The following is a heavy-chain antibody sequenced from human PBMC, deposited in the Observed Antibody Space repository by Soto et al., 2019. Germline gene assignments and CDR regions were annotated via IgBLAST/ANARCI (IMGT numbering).Heavy chain of an antibody. D-gene: IGHD6-13*01. Sequence: ASLKVSCKASGYTFTSYGIHWVRQAPGQRLEWMGWINAANGDTKYSPRFQGRVTITRDTSASTAYMEPSSLRSEDTAVYYCVRRHVSATGIDWFDPWGQGTLVTVSS. CDR3: VRRHVSATGIDWFDP. CDR2: INAANGDT. V-gene: IGHV1-3*01. CDR1: GYTFTSYG. J-gene: IGHJ5*02.